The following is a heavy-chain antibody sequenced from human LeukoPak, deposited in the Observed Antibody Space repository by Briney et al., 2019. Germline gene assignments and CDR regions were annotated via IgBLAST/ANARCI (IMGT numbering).Heavy chain of an antibody. D-gene: IGHD1-26*01. V-gene: IGHV5-51*01. Sequence: GEYLKIFCWGSGYSFTSYWNGWGRQMPGKGVEWMGIIYPGDSDTRYSPSFQGQVTISADKSISTAYLQWSSLKSSDTAMYYCARVSGGSYYCFYFDYWGQGTLVTVSS. CDR1: GYSFTSYW. CDR2: IYPGDSDT. J-gene: IGHJ4*02. CDR3: ARVSGGSYYCFYFDY.